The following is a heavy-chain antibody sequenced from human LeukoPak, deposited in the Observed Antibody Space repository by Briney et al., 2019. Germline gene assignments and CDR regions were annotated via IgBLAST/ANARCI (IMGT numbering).Heavy chain of an antibody. V-gene: IGHV1-18*01. CDR1: GYTFTSYG. J-gene: IGHJ4*01. D-gene: IGHD2-2*01. CDR3: ARVGLVPAAQAPYYFDY. Sequence: GASVKLSCKASGYTFTSYGISWVRQAPGQGLEWMGWISAYNGNTNYAQKLQGRVTMTTDTSTSTAYMELRSLRSDDTAVYYCARVGLVPAAQAPYYFDYWGQGTLVTVSS. CDR2: ISAYNGNT.